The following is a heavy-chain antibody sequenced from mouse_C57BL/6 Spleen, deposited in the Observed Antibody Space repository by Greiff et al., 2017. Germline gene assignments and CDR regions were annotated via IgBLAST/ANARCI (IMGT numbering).Heavy chain of an antibody. CDR3: ARRGYDSYYFDY. CDR1: GYTFTSYW. Sequence: QVQLQQPGAELVMPGASVKLSCKASGYTFTSYWMHWVKQRPGQGLEWIGEIDPSDSYTNSNQKFKCKSTLTVDKSSSTAYMQLSSLTSEDSAVYYCARRGYDSYYFDYWGQGTTLTVSS. J-gene: IGHJ2*01. D-gene: IGHD2-4*01. CDR2: IDPSDSYT. V-gene: IGHV1-69*01.